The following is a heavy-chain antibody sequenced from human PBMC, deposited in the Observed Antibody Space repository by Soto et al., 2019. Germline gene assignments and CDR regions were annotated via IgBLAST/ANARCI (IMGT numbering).Heavy chain of an antibody. CDR2: ISAYNGNT. CDR3: ARDRPMIVVGMPLDY. CDR1: GYTFTSYG. J-gene: IGHJ4*02. Sequence: QVQLVQSGAEVKKPGASVKVSCKASGYTFTSYGIRWVRQAPGQGLEWMGWISAYNGNTNYAQKLQGRVTMTTDTSTSTAYMELRSLRSDDTAVYYCARDRPMIVVGMPLDYWGQGTLVTVSS. D-gene: IGHD3-22*01. V-gene: IGHV1-18*01.